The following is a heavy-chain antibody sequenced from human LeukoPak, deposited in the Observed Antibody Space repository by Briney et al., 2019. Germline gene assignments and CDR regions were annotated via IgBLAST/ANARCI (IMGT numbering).Heavy chain of an antibody. CDR2: IKSKTDGGTT. CDR3: TSVGFGPYYFDN. V-gene: IGHV3-15*01. Sequence: GGSLRLSCAASEFTFSNYWMGWVRHTPGKGLEWVGRIKSKTDGGTTDYAAPVKGRFTISRDDSKNTLYLQMNSLKTEDTAVYYCTSVGFGPYYFDNWGQGTLVTVSS. CDR1: EFTFSNYW. D-gene: IGHD3-10*01. J-gene: IGHJ4*02.